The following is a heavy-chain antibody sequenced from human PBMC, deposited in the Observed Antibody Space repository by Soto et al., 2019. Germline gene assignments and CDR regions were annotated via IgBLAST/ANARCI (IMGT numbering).Heavy chain of an antibody. CDR3: ARDCITMVRGVIITDYYYYGMDV. V-gene: IGHV1-69*06. Sequence: QVQLVQSGAEVKKPGSSVKVSCKASGGTFSSYAISWVRQAPGQGLEWMGGIIPIFGTANYAQKFQVRVTITADKSTSTAYMELSSLRSEDTAVYYCARDCITMVRGVIITDYYYYGMDVWGQGTTVTVS. CDR1: GGTFSSYA. CDR2: IIPIFGTA. J-gene: IGHJ6*02. D-gene: IGHD3-10*01.